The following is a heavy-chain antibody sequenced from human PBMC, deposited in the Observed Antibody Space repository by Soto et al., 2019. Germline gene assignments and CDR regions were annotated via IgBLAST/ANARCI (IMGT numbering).Heavy chain of an antibody. V-gene: IGHV3-9*01. J-gene: IGHJ4*02. CDR1: GFTFDDYA. D-gene: IGHD3-10*01. CDR3: ATGLGELFPFDY. Sequence: PGGSLRLSCAASGFTFDDYAMHWVRQAPGKGLEWVSGISWNSGSIGYADSVKGRFTISRDNAKNSLYLQMNSLRAEDTALYYCATGLGELFPFDYWGQGNLVTVSS. CDR2: ISWNSGSI.